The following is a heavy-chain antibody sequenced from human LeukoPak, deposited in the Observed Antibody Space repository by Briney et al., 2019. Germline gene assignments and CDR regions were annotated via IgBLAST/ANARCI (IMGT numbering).Heavy chain of an antibody. CDR2: MNPNSGNT. J-gene: IGHJ3*02. V-gene: IGHV1-8*01. D-gene: IGHD3-22*01. Sequence: GASVKVSCKASGYTFTSYDINWVRQATGQGLEWMGWMNPNSGNTGYAQRFQGRVTMTRNTSISTAYMGLSSLRSEDTAVYYCARPLDSSGEDAFDIWGQGTMVTVSS. CDR3: ARPLDSSGEDAFDI. CDR1: GYTFTSYD.